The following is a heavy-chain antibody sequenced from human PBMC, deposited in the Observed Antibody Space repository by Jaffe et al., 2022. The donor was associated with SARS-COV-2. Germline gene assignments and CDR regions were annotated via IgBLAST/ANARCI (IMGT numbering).Heavy chain of an antibody. Sequence: QVQLVESGGGVVQPGGSLRLSCAASGFTFSSYAMHWVRQAPVKGLEWVAIIWYDGSNKYYADSVKGRFTISRDNSKNTLDLQMNSLRAEDTAVYYCARFPTPTSPYYDGMDVWGQGTTVTVSS. J-gene: IGHJ6*02. CDR3: ARFPTPTSPYYDGMDV. CDR1: GFTFSSYA. CDR2: IWYDGSNK. V-gene: IGHV3-33*01. D-gene: IGHD5-12*01.